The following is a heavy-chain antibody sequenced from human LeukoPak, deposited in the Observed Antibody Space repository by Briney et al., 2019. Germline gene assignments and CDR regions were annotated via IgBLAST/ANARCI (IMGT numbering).Heavy chain of an antibody. Sequence: GGPLRLSCAASGFTFSNAWMSWVRQAPGKGLEWVGRIKSKTDGGTTDYAAPVKGRFTISGDDSKNTLYLQMNSLKTKDTAVYYCTTDLHYGSGSYYYWGQGTLVTVSS. V-gene: IGHV3-15*01. CDR2: IKSKTDGGTT. CDR1: GFTFSNAW. CDR3: TTDLHYGSGSYYY. D-gene: IGHD3-10*01. J-gene: IGHJ4*02.